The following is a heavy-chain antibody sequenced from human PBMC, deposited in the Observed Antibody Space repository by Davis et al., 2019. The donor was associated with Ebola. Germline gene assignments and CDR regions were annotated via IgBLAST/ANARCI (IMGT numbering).Heavy chain of an antibody. Sequence: SVQVPCKASGGTFSNYAISWVRQAPAQGLEWMGGIIPLFGTTYYAQKFQGRVTITADESTSTTYIEVSSLRSEDTALYYCARLGTPYSSYDHLDYWGQGTLVTVSS. J-gene: IGHJ4*02. CDR3: ARLGTPYSSYDHLDY. D-gene: IGHD5-12*01. CDR2: IIPLFGTT. CDR1: GGTFSNYA. V-gene: IGHV1-69*13.